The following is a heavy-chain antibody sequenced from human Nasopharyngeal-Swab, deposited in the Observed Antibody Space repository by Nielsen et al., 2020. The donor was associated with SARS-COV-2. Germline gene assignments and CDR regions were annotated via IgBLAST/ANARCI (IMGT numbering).Heavy chain of an antibody. Sequence: GSLRLSCSVFGDSIRKDKYYWGWIRQPPGKGLEWIGSIYYSGSTYYNPSLKSRVTISVDTSKNQFSLKLSSVAAADTAVYYCARQLVGATGYDYWGQGTLVTVSS. J-gene: IGHJ4*02. V-gene: IGHV4-39*01. CDR1: GDSIRKDKYY. CDR2: IYYSGST. D-gene: IGHD1-26*01. CDR3: ARQLVGATGYDY.